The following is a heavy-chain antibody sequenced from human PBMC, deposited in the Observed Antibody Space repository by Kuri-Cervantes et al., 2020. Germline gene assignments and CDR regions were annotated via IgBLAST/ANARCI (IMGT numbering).Heavy chain of an antibody. CDR1: GFTFSSYA. CDR3: AKDIATTVKGGGAFDI. D-gene: IGHD4-17*01. J-gene: IGHJ3*02. Sequence: GESLKISCAASGFTFSSYAMHWVRQAPGKGLEYVSAISSNGGSTYYADSVKGRFTISRDNSKNTLYFQMGSLRAEDMAVYYCAKDIATTVKGGGAFDIWGQGTMVTVSS. V-gene: IGHV3-64*02. CDR2: ISSNGGST.